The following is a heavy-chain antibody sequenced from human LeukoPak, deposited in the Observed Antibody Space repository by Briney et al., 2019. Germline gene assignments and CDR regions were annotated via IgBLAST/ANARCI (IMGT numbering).Heavy chain of an antibody. J-gene: IGHJ5*02. CDR2: IYYSGST. V-gene: IGHV4-34*01. D-gene: IGHD3-22*01. Sequence: SETLSLTCAVYGGSFSGYYWSWIRQPPGKGLEWIGSIYYSGSTYYNPSLKSRVTISVDTSKNQFSLKLSSVTAADTAVYYCARRYYYDSETWFDPWGQGTLVTVSS. CDR3: ARRYYYDSETWFDP. CDR1: GGSFSGYY.